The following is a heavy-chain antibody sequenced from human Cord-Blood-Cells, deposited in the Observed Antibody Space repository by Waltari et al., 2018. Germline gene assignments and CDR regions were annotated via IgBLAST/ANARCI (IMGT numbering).Heavy chain of an antibody. CDR2: IRYDGSNK. CDR3: AKDRADAFDI. J-gene: IGHJ3*02. Sequence: VQLVESGGGVVQPGGSLRLPCAASGFTLRRIGMHWVRQAPGKGLEWVAFIRYDGSNKYYADSVKGRFTISRDNSKNTLYLQMNSLRAEDTAVYYCAKDRADAFDIWGQGTMVTVSS. D-gene: IGHD3-10*01. V-gene: IGHV3-30*02. CDR1: GFTLRRIG.